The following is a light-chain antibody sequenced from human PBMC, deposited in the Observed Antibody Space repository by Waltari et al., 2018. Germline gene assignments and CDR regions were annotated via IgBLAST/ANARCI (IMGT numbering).Light chain of an antibody. V-gene: IGKV4-1*01. CDR1: QSVLYSANNKNY. Sequence: DIVMTQSPESLAVSLGERATINCKSRQSVLYSANNKNYLAWYQQKPGQHPKALLYLASTREPGVPERFSGSGSGTDFTLTISGLQAEDVAVYFCHQYDSSSPHTFGQGTKLEI. J-gene: IGKJ2*01. CDR2: LAS. CDR3: HQYDSSSPHT.